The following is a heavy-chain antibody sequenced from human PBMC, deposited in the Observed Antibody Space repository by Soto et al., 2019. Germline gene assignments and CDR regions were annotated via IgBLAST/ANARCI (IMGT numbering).Heavy chain of an antibody. D-gene: IGHD2-2*01. CDR2: INTDGSST. V-gene: IGHV3-74*01. J-gene: IGHJ6*02. Sequence: GGSLRLSCAASGFTFSNYWMHWVRQAPGKGLVWVSRINTDGSSTIYADSVKGRFTISRDNAKNTLYLQMNSLRAEDTAMYYCARIGVPAAMAPYYHYGMDVWGQGTTVTVSS. CDR1: GFTFSNYW. CDR3: ARIGVPAAMAPYYHYGMDV.